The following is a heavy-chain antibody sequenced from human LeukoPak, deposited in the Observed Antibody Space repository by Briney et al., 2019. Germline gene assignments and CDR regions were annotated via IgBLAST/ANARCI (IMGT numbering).Heavy chain of an antibody. CDR1: VFTSSSYA. Sequence: GGSRRVSSAAPVFTSSSYAMHWVRQAPGKGLEWVAVISYDGSNKYYADSVKGRFTISRDNSKHTLYLQMNSLRAEDTAGYYCARVLDYYYGMDVWGQGTTVTVSS. CDR3: ARVLDYYYGMDV. CDR2: ISYDGSNK. V-gene: IGHV3-30*04. J-gene: IGHJ6*02.